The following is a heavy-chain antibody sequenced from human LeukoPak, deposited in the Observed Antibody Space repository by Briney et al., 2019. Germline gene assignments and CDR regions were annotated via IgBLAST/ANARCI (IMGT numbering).Heavy chain of an antibody. Sequence: SETLSLTCTVSGGSISSYYWSWIRQPPGKGLEWIGYIYYSGSTNYNPSLKSRVTISVDTSKNQFSLKLSSVTAADTAVYYCARQRYDILTGHKRSNFDYWGQGTLVTVSS. J-gene: IGHJ4*02. D-gene: IGHD3-9*01. V-gene: IGHV4-59*08. CDR2: IYYSGST. CDR1: GGSISSYY. CDR3: ARQRYDILTGHKRSNFDY.